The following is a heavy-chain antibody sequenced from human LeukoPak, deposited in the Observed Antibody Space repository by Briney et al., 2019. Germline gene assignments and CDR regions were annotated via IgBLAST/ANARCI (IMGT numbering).Heavy chain of an antibody. V-gene: IGHV3-21*01. J-gene: IGHJ3*02. CDR2: ISSSSSYI. Sequence: GGPLRLSCAASGFTFSSYSMNWVRQAPGKGLEWVSSISSSSSYIYYADSVKGRFTISRDNAKNSLYLQMNSLRAEGTAVYYCARDSPGTDYYDSSGYPKDAFDIWGQGTMVTVSS. CDR1: GFTFSSYS. D-gene: IGHD3-22*01. CDR3: ARDSPGTDYYDSSGYPKDAFDI.